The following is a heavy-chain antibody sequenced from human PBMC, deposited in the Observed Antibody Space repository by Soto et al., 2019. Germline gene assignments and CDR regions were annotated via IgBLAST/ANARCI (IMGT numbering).Heavy chain of an antibody. Sequence: QVQLQESGPGLVKPSETLSLTCTVSGVSVSSGSFYWAWIRQPPGKGLEWIGFISYSGTTNYNPTLRRRVTLTVDTSRIPISLMVSSLTAADTALYFCARGATVTQHDDWGQGPLVTVSS. V-gene: IGHV4-61*01. CDR1: GVSVSSGSFY. J-gene: IGHJ4*02. CDR2: ISYSGTT. CDR3: ARGATVTQHDD. D-gene: IGHD4-17*01.